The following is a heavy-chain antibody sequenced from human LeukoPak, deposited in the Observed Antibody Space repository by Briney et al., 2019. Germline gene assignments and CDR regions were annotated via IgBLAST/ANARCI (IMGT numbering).Heavy chain of an antibody. CDR2: INPSSGGT. CDR1: GYTFTGYY. CDR3: ARDLLATSWVFDP. V-gene: IGHV1-2*02. D-gene: IGHD3-10*01. Sequence: ASVKVSCKASGYTFTGYYMHWVRQAPGQGLEWMGWINPSSGGTNYAQKFQGRVTMTRDTSISTAYMELSRLRSDDTAVYYCARDLLATSWVFDPWGQGTLVTVSS. J-gene: IGHJ5*02.